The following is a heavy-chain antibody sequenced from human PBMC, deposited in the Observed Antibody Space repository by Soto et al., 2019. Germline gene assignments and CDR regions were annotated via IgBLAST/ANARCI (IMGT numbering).Heavy chain of an antibody. CDR1: GFTFSSYA. J-gene: IGHJ5*02. CDR2: ISYDGSNK. D-gene: IGHD2-21*02. Sequence: QVQLVGSGGGVVQPGRSLRLSCAASGFTFSSYAIHWVRQAPGKGLEWVAVISYDGSNKYYADSVKGRFTISRDNSKNTLYLQMSSLRAEDTAVYYCASPGGDYFLNWFDPWGQGTLVTVSS. CDR3: ASPGGDYFLNWFDP. V-gene: IGHV3-30-3*01.